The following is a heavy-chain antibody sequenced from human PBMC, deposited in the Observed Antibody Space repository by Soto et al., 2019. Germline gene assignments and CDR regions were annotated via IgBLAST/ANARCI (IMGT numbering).Heavy chain of an antibody. J-gene: IGHJ4*02. CDR3: ARAGVGGVDLDY. CDR2: INSDGSTT. Sequence: GGSLRLSCAASGFTFSSCWMHWVRQAPGKGLVWVSRINSDGSTTSYADSVKGRFTIARDNAKNTLYLQMNSLRAEDAAVYYCARAGVGGVDLDYWGQGTLVTVSS. V-gene: IGHV3-74*01. D-gene: IGHD1-26*01. CDR1: GFTFSSCW.